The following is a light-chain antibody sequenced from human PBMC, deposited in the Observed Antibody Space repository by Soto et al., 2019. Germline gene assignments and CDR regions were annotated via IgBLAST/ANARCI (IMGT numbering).Light chain of an antibody. Sequence: EIVLKQSPGTLSLSPGERAILSCRASQTFTNNYLAWYQQKPGQAPRLLIDAASSRATGIPDRFSGSGSGTDFTLIISGLEPEDSAVYYCQQYGSSPYTFGQGTKLEIK. CDR2: AAS. CDR3: QQYGSSPYT. J-gene: IGKJ2*01. V-gene: IGKV3-20*01. CDR1: QTFTNNY.